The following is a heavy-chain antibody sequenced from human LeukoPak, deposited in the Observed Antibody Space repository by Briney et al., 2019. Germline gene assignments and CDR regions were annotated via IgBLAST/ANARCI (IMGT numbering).Heavy chain of an antibody. D-gene: IGHD2-15*01. CDR2: IYYSGST. CDR1: GGSFSGYY. CDR3: ARACSGGSCYGRWFDP. V-gene: IGHV4-59*12. Sequence: SETLSLTCAVYGGSFSGYYWSWIRQPPGKGLEWIGYIYYSGSTNYNPSLKSRVTISVDTSKNQFSLKLSSVTAADTAVYYCARACSGGSCYGRWFDPWGQGTLVTVSS. J-gene: IGHJ5*02.